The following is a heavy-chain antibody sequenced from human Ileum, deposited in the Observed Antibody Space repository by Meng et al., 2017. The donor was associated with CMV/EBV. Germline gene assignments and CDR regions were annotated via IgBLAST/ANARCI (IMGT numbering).Heavy chain of an antibody. D-gene: IGHD6-13*01. CDR2: INWNGGST. CDR1: GFTFDNYG. Sequence: SCAASGFTFDNYGMSWVRQAPGKGLEWVSGINWNGGSTGYADSVKGRFTISRDNAKNSLYLQMSSLRVEDTALYYCARQAAAEYFQHWGQGTLVTVSS. CDR3: ARQAAAEYFQH. J-gene: IGHJ1*01. V-gene: IGHV3-20*04.